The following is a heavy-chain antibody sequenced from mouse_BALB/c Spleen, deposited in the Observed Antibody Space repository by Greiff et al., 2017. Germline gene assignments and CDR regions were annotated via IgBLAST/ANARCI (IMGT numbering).Heavy chain of an antibody. CDR3: AKHFLVTTVVAGAMDY. D-gene: IGHD1-1*01. CDR2: IWGGGST. J-gene: IGHJ4*01. V-gene: IGHV2-6-5*01. Sequence: QVHVKQSGPGLVAPSQSLSITCTVSGFSLTDYGVSWIRQPPGKGLEWLGVIWGGGSTYYNSALKSRLSISKDNSKSQVFLKMNSLQTDDTAMYYCAKHFLVTTVVAGAMDYWGQGTSVTVSS. CDR1: GFSLTDYG.